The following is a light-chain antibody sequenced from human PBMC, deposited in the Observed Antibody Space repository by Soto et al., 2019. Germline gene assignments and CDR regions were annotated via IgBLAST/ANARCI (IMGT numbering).Light chain of an antibody. V-gene: IGKV3D-15*01. CDR2: AAS. CDR1: QSVRSD. CDR3: QQYVNWPPTFT. Sequence: EIVMRQSPATLSVSPGERVTLSCRASQSVRSDLAWYQQKPGQAPRLLIYAASTRATGIPARFSGSGSGTEFTLAISSLQSEDFAVYYCQQYVNWPPTFTFGQGTKLEIK. J-gene: IGKJ2*01.